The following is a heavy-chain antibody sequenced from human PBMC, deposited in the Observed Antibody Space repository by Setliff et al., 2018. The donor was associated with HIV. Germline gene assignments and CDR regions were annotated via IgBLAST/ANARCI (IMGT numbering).Heavy chain of an antibody. V-gene: IGHV4-39*01. Sequence: PSETLSLTCTVSGDSISRSSYYWGWIRQPPGKGLEWIGSIYYSGSTYYNPSLKSRVTISVDTSKNQFSLNLSSVTVADTAVYYCARHISDFWSNYQTPFDYWGQGTLVTVSS. CDR2: IYYSGST. CDR3: ARHISDFWSNYQTPFDY. J-gene: IGHJ4*02. D-gene: IGHD3-3*01. CDR1: GDSISRSSYY.